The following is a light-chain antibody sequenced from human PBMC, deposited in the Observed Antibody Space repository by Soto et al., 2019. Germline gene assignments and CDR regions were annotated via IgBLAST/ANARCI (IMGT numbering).Light chain of an antibody. Sequence: QSALTQPASVSGSPGQSITLSCAGTSSDIGAHDFVSWYQHHPDKAPKLIIYEVTKWPSGVSTRFSGSKTGNTASLTISGLQAEDEVDYYCNSYTPIRTVVFGGGTKLTVL. CDR1: SSDIGAHDF. CDR3: NSYTPIRTVV. V-gene: IGLV2-14*01. J-gene: IGLJ2*01. CDR2: EVT.